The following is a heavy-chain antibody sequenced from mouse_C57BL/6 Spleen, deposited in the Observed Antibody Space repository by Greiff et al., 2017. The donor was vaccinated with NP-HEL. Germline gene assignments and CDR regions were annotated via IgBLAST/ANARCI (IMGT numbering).Heavy chain of an antibody. V-gene: IGHV1-82*01. CDR3: ASTVSWFAY. J-gene: IGHJ3*01. D-gene: IGHD4-1*02. CDR1: GYAFSSSW. CDR2: IYPGDGDT. Sequence: VQLQQSGPELVKPGASVKISCKASGYAFSSSWMNWVKQRPGKGLEWIGRIYPGDGDTNYNGKFKGKATLTADKSSSTAYMQLSSLTSEDSAVYFCASTVSWFAYWGQGTLVTVSA.